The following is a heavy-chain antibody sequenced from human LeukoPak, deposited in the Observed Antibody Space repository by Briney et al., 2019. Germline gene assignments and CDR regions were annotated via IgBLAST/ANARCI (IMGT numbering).Heavy chain of an antibody. Sequence: ASVKVSCKASGGTFSSYAISWVRQAPGQGLEWMGGIIPIFGTANYAQKFQGRVTITADESTSTAYTELSSLRSEDTAVYYCARDSRDLGGTNDYWGQGTLVTVSS. D-gene: IGHD3-16*01. CDR3: ARDSRDLGGTNDY. CDR2: IIPIFGTA. CDR1: GGTFSSYA. J-gene: IGHJ4*02. V-gene: IGHV1-69*13.